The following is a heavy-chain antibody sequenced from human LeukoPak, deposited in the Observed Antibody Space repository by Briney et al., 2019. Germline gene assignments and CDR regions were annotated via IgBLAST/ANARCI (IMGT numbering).Heavy chain of an antibody. CDR2: IIPLFGTA. J-gene: IGHJ5*02. V-gene: IGHV1-69*13. D-gene: IGHD2-15*01. CDR1: GGTFSIYA. CDR3: ARANIYCSGGSCYISGWFDP. Sequence: GASVKVSFKASGGTFSIYAISWVRQAPGQGLEWMGGIIPLFGTANYAQKFQGRVTITADESTSTAYMELSSLRSEDTAVYYCARANIYCSGGSCYISGWFDPWGQGTLVTVSS.